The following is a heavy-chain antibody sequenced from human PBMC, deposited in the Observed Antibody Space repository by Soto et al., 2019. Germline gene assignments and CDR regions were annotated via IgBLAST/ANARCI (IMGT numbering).Heavy chain of an antibody. CDR1: GFTFSTSW. Sequence: EVQLVESGGGLVQPGGSLKISYSASGFTFSTSWMSWVRQAPGKGLEWVANITQDGSEEYYVDSVKGRFTVSRDNAKNSLYLQMNSLRVEDTAVYFCARCPRHSDAYWGLGTLVTVSS. J-gene: IGHJ4*02. CDR3: ARCPRHSDAY. CDR2: ITQDGSEE. D-gene: IGHD5-18*01. V-gene: IGHV3-7*05.